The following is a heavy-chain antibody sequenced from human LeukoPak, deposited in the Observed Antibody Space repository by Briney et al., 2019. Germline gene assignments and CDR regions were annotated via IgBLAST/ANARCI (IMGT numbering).Heavy chain of an antibody. CDR2: IYYSGST. Sequence: PSETLSLTCTVSGGSISSSSYYWGWIRQPPGKGLEWIGSIYYSGSTYYNPSLKSRVTISVDTSKNQFSLKLSSVTAADTAVYYCASPESYPYYYDSSGYYPFDYWGQGTLVTVSS. V-gene: IGHV4-39*01. CDR1: GGSISSSSYY. J-gene: IGHJ4*02. D-gene: IGHD3-22*01. CDR3: ASPESYPYYYDSSGYYPFDY.